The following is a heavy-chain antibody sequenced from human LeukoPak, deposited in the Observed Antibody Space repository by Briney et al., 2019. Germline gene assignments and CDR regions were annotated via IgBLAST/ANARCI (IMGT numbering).Heavy chain of an antibody. CDR2: IASDGSST. CDR1: GFTFSSYW. CDR3: ARGRPHGNDY. D-gene: IGHD4-23*01. Sequence: GGSLRLSRAASGFTFSSYWMNWVRQAPGKGLVWVSRIASDGSSTTYADSVKGRFSISRDNAKNTLYLQMNSLRVEDTAVYYCARGRPHGNDYWGQGTLVTVSS. J-gene: IGHJ4*02. V-gene: IGHV3-74*01.